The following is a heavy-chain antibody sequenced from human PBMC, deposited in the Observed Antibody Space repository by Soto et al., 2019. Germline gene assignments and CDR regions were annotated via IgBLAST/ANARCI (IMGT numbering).Heavy chain of an antibody. CDR2: INHSGRT. CDR1: GGSFSGYC. J-gene: IGHJ4*02. D-gene: IGHD3-3*01. V-gene: IGHV4-34*01. CDR3: ARGRKYYDFWSGYSHPRYYFNY. Sequence: SETVSLTCAVYGGSFSGYCWSWIRQPPGKGLEWIGEINHSGRTNYNPSLKSRVTISVDTSKSQFSLKLSSVTAADTAVYYCARGRKYYDFWSGYSHPRYYFNYWGQGTLVTVSS.